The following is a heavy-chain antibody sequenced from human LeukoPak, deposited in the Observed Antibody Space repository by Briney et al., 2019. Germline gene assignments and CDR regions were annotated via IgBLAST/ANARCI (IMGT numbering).Heavy chain of an antibody. CDR2: MNPNSGNT. CDR3: ARTYGSSLSHYYYYGMDV. D-gene: IGHD3-10*01. J-gene: IGHJ6*02. CDR1: GYTFTSYD. Sequence: ASVKVSCKASGYTFTSYDINWVRQATGQGLEWMGWMNPNSGNTGYAQKFQGRVTMTRNTSISTAYMELSSLRSEDTAVYYCARTYGSSLSHYYYYGMDVWGQGTTVTVSS. V-gene: IGHV1-8*02.